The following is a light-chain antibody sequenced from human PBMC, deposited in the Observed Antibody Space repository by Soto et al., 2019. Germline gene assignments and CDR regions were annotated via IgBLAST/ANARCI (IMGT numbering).Light chain of an antibody. CDR3: QQRTNCPSAT. Sequence: EVVLAQSPATLSLSPGERATLSCRSSQSITNSLAWYRHQPGQPPRLLIYDASKRATGIPARFIGSGSGTHFTLTISRLYPEDFGLYYSQQRTNCPSATFGGGTKVDI. J-gene: IGKJ4*01. CDR1: QSITNS. V-gene: IGKV3-11*01. CDR2: DAS.